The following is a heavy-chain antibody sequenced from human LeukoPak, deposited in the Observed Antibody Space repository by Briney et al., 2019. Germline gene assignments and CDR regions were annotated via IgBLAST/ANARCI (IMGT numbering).Heavy chain of an antibody. CDR3: AKAPGTYSPIYFDY. Sequence: GGSLRLSCTASGFTFSRFWMSWVRQGPGKGLEWVANIKEDGSETYYVDSVKGRFTISRDNAKNSLYLQVNSLRAEDTAVYYCAKAPGTYSPIYFDYWGQGTLVTVSS. J-gene: IGHJ4*02. CDR2: IKEDGSET. D-gene: IGHD6-13*01. CDR1: GFTFSRFW. V-gene: IGHV3-7*05.